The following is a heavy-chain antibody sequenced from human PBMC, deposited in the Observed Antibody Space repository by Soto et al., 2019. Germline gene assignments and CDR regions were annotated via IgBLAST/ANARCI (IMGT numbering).Heavy chain of an antibody. CDR3: ATHREQQLFTNHYYGMAV. Sequence: SETLSLSCAVSGGSISSSNWWSWVRQPPGKGLEWIGEIYHSGSTNYNPSLKSRVTISVDKSKNQFSLKLSSVTAADTAVYYCATHREQQLFTNHYYGMAVCGQGTTVPVSS. V-gene: IGHV4-4*02. CDR1: GGSISSSNW. D-gene: IGHD6-13*01. J-gene: IGHJ6*02. CDR2: IYHSGST.